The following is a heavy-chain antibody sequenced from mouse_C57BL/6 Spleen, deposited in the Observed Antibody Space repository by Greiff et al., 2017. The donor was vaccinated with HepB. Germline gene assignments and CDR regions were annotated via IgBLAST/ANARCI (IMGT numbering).Heavy chain of an antibody. D-gene: IGHD1-1*01. J-gene: IGHJ1*03. CDR1: GFTFSSYA. V-gene: IGHV5-4*01. CDR3: ARDKGVIYYYGSSYGWYFDV. CDR2: ISDGGSYT. Sequence: EVQLVESGGGLVKPGGSLKLSCAASGFTFSSYAMSWVRQTPEKRLEWVATISDGGSYTYYPDNVKGRFTISRDNAKNNLYLQMSHLKSEDTAMYYCARDKGVIYYYGSSYGWYFDVWGTGTTVTVSS.